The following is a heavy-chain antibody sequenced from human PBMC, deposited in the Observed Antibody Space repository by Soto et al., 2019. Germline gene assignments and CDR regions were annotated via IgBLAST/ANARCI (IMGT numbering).Heavy chain of an antibody. J-gene: IGHJ3*02. CDR3: AAGFGELYAFDI. Sequence: GASVKVSCKASGYTFTSYDINWVRQATGQGLEWMGWMNPNSGNTGYAQKFQERVTITRDMSTSTAYMELSSLRSEDTAVYYCAAGFGELYAFDIWGQGTMVTVSS. CDR1: GYTFTSYD. CDR2: MNPNSGNT. D-gene: IGHD3-10*01. V-gene: IGHV1-8*01.